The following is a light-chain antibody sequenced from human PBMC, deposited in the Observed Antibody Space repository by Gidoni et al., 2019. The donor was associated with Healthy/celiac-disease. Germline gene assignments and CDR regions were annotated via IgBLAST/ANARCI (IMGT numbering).Light chain of an antibody. CDR3: QQYNNWPWT. Sequence: EIVMTQSPATLSVSPGERATLSCRASQSVSSNLAWYQQKPGQAPRLLIYGASTRATGIPARFSGSGSGTEFTLTISSLQSEAFAVYYCQQYNNWPWTFXQXTKVEIK. CDR1: QSVSSN. CDR2: GAS. J-gene: IGKJ1*01. V-gene: IGKV3-15*01.